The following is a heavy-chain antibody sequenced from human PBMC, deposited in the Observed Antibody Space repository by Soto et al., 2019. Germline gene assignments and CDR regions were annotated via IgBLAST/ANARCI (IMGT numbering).Heavy chain of an antibody. CDR2: INPSGGST. CDR3: ARDGQRLPTYYYDSSGYYSNWFDP. J-gene: IGHJ5*02. V-gene: IGHV1-46*01. CDR1: GYTFTSYY. D-gene: IGHD3-22*01. Sequence: GASVKVSCKASGYTFTSYYMHWVRQAPGQGLEWMGIINPSGGSTSYAQKFQGRVTMTRDTSTSTVYMGLSSLRSEDTAVYYCARDGQRLPTYYYDSSGYYSNWFDPWGQGTLVTVSS.